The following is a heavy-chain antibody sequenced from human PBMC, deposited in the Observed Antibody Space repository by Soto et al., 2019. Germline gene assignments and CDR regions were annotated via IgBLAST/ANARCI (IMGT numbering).Heavy chain of an antibody. CDR2: INHSGST. CDR1: GGSFSGYY. CDR3: ARGRIGGSCFDY. D-gene: IGHD2-15*01. J-gene: IGHJ4*02. V-gene: IGHV4-34*01. Sequence: SETLSLTCAVYGGSFSGYYWSWIRQPPGKGLEWIGEINHSGSTNYNPSLKSRVTISVDTSKNQFSLKLSSVTAADTAVYYCARGRIGGSCFDYWGQGTLVTVSS.